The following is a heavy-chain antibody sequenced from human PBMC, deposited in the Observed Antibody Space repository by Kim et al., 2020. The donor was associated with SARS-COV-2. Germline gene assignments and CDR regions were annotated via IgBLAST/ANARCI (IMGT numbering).Heavy chain of an antibody. D-gene: IGHD2-8*01. V-gene: IGHV3-23*01. CDR2: ISGSGGNS. J-gene: IGHJ2*01. CDR3: ARDDGRYCDL. Sequence: GGSLRLSCAASGFTFSNYGMSWVRQAPGKGLEWVSAISGSGGNSSYADSVQGRFTISRDNAKSTLYMQMNSLRAEDTAVYYCARDDGRYCDLWGRGTLVT. CDR1: GFTFSNYG.